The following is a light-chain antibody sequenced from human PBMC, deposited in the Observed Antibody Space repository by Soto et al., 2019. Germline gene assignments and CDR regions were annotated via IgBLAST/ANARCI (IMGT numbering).Light chain of an antibody. J-gene: IGKJ5*01. Sequence: DIEMTQSPFSLSASVGDIVTITCRASQNINSNLNWYQQKPGKAPMLLIYGASILQSGVPSRFGGSGSGTDFTLTISSLQPEDFATYYCQQSYSMPPINFGQGTRLEIK. CDR1: QNINSN. CDR3: QQSYSMPPIN. CDR2: GAS. V-gene: IGKV1-39*01.